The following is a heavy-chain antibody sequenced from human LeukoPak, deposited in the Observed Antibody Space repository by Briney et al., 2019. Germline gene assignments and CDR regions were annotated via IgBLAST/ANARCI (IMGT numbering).Heavy chain of an antibody. D-gene: IGHD3-3*01. J-gene: IGHJ6*02. CDR1: GYTFTGYY. V-gene: IGHV1-2*02. CDR3: ARDTIPVPLDYYYYGMDV. CDR2: INPNNGGT. Sequence: ASVKVSCKASGYTFTGYYLHWVRQAPGQGLEWMGWINPNNGGTNYAQKFQGRVTMTRDTSVNTAYMEQSRLRSDDTAVYYCARDTIPVPLDYYYYGMDVWGQGTTVTVSS.